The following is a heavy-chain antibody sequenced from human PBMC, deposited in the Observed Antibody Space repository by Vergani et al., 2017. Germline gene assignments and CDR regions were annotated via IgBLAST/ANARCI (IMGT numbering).Heavy chain of an antibody. CDR3: ARARXEVPTAIKYAFDI. V-gene: IGHV4-31*02. CDR1: GGSMKINDYY. Sequence: QVLLQESGPGLVKPSQTLALTCIVSGGSMKINDYYWTWIRQHPVKGLEWIGSIYYTGGTYNNPSLKSRVTMSIDTSKNQFSLKLNSVTAADTAVYYCARARXEVPTAIKYAFDIWGQGTSVTVAS. CDR2: IYYTGGT. D-gene: IGHD2-2*02. J-gene: IGHJ3*02.